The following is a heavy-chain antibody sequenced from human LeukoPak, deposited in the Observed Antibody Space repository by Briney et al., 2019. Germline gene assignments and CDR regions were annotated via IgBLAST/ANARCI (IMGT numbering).Heavy chain of an antibody. CDR2: ISSSGSTI. CDR3: ARVAAGATVNNIYYYYMDV. J-gene: IGHJ6*03. CDR1: GFTFSSYE. D-gene: IGHD4-17*01. Sequence: GGSLRLSCAASGFTFSSYEMNWVRQAPGKGLEWVSYISSSGSTIYYADSVKGRFTISRDNAKNSLYLQMNNLRAEDAAVYFCARVAAGATVNNIYYYYMDVWGKGTTVTVSS. V-gene: IGHV3-48*03.